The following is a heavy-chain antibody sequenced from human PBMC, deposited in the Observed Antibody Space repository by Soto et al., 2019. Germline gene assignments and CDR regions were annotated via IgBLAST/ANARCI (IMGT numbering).Heavy chain of an antibody. CDR1: GFTFSSYS. CDR2: ISSSSSSYI. J-gene: IGHJ3*02. CDR3: ARVHKTGDGDAFDI. V-gene: IGHV3-21*01. Sequence: GGSLRLSCAASGFTFSSYSMNWVRQAPGKGLEWVSSISSSSSSYIYYADSVKGRFTISRDNAKNSLYLQMNSLRAEDTAVYYCARVHKTGDGDAFDIWGQGTMVTVSS. D-gene: IGHD7-27*01.